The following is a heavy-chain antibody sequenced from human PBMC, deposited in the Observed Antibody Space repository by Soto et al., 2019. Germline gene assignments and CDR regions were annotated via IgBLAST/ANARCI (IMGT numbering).Heavy chain of an antibody. CDR2: LSYSGST. V-gene: IGHV4-39*01. CDR1: GGSISSSSHY. Sequence: SSETLSLTCTVSGGSISSSSHYWVWIRQPPGRGLEWIGSLSYSGSTYYNTSLMSRVTVSVETSKNQFSLNLSSVTAADTAVYYCARLLLDIVVTSTAILPFDYWGQGTLVTVSS. D-gene: IGHD2-2*02. J-gene: IGHJ4*02. CDR3: ARLLLDIVVTSTAILPFDY.